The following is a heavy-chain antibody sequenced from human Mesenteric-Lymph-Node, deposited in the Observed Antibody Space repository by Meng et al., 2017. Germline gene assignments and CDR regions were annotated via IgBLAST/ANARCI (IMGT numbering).Heavy chain of an antibody. CDR2: INPSSGGT. D-gene: IGHD2-2*01. V-gene: IGHV1-46*03. CDR1: GYTVTTYY. Sequence: QVQLVQSGAEVKKPGASVKVACKASGYTVTTYYMHWVRQAPGQGLEWMGIINPSSGGTTYEQKFRGRVTMTRDTSTSTVYMELSSLRSDDTAVYFCARDGCRTATCSAGGNWFDPWGQGTLVTVSS. J-gene: IGHJ5*02. CDR3: ARDGCRTATCSAGGNWFDP.